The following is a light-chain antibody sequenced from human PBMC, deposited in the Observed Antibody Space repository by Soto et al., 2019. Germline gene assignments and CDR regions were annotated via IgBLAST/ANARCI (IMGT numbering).Light chain of an antibody. CDR1: QSVSSD. V-gene: IGKV3-20*01. CDR2: GAS. Sequence: EIVLTQSPATLSVPPGERATVSCRVSQSVSSDLAWYQQKPGQAPRLLIYGASSRATGIPDRFSGSGSGTDFTLTISRLEPEDFAVYYCQQYGSSPITFGQGTRLEIK. CDR3: QQYGSSPIT. J-gene: IGKJ5*01.